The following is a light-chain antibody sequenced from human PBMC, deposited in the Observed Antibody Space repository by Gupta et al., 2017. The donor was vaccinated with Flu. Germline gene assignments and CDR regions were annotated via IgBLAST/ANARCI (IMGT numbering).Light chain of an antibody. CDR3: QQYDNLPYT. J-gene: IGKJ2*01. V-gene: IGKV1-33*01. CDR1: QDISNY. CDR2: DAS. Sequence: DIQMTQSPSSLSASVGDRVTITCQASQDISNYLNWYQQKPGKAPKLLIYDASNLETGVPSSFSGSGSVTDFTFTISSLQPEDIATYYCQQYDNLPYTFGQGTKLEIK.